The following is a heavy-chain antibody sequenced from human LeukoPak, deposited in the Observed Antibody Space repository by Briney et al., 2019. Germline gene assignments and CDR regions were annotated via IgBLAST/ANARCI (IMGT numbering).Heavy chain of an antibody. J-gene: IGHJ4*02. CDR2: INPNSGGT. CDR3: ARITSGTTEFDY. Sequence: ASVKVSCKASGGTFSSYAISWVRQAPGQGLEWMGWINPNSGGTNYAQKFQGRVTMTRDTSISTAYMELSRLRSDDTAVYYCARITSGTTEFDYWGQGTLVTVSS. V-gene: IGHV1-2*02. CDR1: GGTFSSYA. D-gene: IGHD4-17*01.